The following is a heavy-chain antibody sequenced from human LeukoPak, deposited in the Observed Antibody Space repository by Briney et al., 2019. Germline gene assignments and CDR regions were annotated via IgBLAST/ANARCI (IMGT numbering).Heavy chain of an antibody. CDR2: ISFSGNT. J-gene: IGHJ1*01. Sequence: SETLSLTCIVSGGSISRSSYYWGWIRQPPGKGPEWIGSISFSGNTYYNPSLNSRVTISVDTSKNHFSLKLSSVTAADTAVYYCARAATMVRGVIITGYFQHWGQGTLVTVSS. CDR1: GGSISRSSYY. V-gene: IGHV4-39*02. CDR3: ARAATMVRGVIITGYFQH. D-gene: IGHD3-10*01.